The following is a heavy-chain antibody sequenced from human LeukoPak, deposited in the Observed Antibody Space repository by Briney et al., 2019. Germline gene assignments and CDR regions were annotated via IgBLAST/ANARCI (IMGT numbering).Heavy chain of an antibody. CDR1: GFTFDDYA. Sequence: GGSLRLSCSASGFTFDDYAVSWFRQAPGKGLEWVGFIRSKAFGGTPEYAASVKGRFTISRDDSKSIAYLQMNSLKTEDTAVYYCTRNTVTVHFDYWSQGTLVTVSS. D-gene: IGHD4-17*01. CDR2: IRSKAFGGTP. V-gene: IGHV3-49*03. J-gene: IGHJ4*02. CDR3: TRNTVTVHFDY.